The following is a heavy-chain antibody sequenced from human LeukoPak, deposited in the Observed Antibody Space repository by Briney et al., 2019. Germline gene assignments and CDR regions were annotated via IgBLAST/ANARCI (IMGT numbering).Heavy chain of an antibody. D-gene: IGHD2-15*01. CDR3: ARLYCSGGSCLLNWFDP. Sequence: PSETLSLTCTVSGGSISSYYWSWIRQPAGKGLEWIGRIYTSGSTNYNPSLKSRVTMSVDTSKNQSSLKLSSVTAADTAVYYCARLYCSGGSCLLNWFDPWGQGTLVTVSS. V-gene: IGHV4-4*07. CDR1: GGSISSYY. J-gene: IGHJ5*02. CDR2: IYTSGST.